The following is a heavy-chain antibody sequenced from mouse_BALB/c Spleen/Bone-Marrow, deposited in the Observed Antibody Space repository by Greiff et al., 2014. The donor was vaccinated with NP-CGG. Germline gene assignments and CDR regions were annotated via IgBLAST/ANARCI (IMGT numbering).Heavy chain of an antibody. Sequence: VKLMESGAELVKPGASVKLSCKTSGYTFTSYWIQWVKQRPGQGLGWIGEMFPRTGATYYNERFRGRATLTIDTSSSTAYMQLSSLTSEDSAVYFCARRDYDYDDYSMDYWGRGTSVTVSS. CDR2: MFPRTGAT. V-gene: IGHV1S132*01. CDR3: ARRDYDYDDYSMDY. D-gene: IGHD2-4*01. J-gene: IGHJ4*01. CDR1: GYTFTSYW.